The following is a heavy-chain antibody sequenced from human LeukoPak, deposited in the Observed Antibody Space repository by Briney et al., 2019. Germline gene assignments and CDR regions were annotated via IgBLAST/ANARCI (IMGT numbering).Heavy chain of an antibody. V-gene: IGHV1-24*01. D-gene: IGHD1-26*01. J-gene: IGHJ4*02. CDR2: FDPGDDET. CDR1: GYSLSELS. CDR3: ATEKDLLLNS. Sequence: ASVKVSCKVSGYSLSELSTQWVRQAPGQGLEWMGGFDPGDDETICAQKFQGRVTMTEDTSTDTAYLELSSLRSEDTAVYFCATEKDLLLNSWGQGTPVTVSS.